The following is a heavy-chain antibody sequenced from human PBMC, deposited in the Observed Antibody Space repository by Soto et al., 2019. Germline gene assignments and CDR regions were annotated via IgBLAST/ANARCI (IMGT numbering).Heavy chain of an antibody. V-gene: IGHV3-66*01. CDR3: ATITSLYNWFDP. CDR1: GFTVSSNY. Sequence: EVPLVESGGGLVQPGGSLRLSCAASGFTVSSNYMSWVRQAPGKGLEWVSVIYSGGSTYYADSVKGRFTISRDNSKNTLYLQMNSLRAEDTAVYYCATITSLYNWFDPWGQGTLVTVSS. CDR2: IYSGGST. J-gene: IGHJ5*02. D-gene: IGHD1-20*01.